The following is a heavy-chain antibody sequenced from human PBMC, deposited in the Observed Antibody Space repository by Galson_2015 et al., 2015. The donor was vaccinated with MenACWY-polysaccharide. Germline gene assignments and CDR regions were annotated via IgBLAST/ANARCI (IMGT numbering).Heavy chain of an antibody. V-gene: IGHV5-51*01. Sequence: GDSDTRYSPSFQGQVTISADKSINTAYLQWSSLKASDTAVYYCARHKYTTSSGDYWGQGTLVTVSS. D-gene: IGHD6-6*01. J-gene: IGHJ4*02. CDR3: ARHKYTTSSGDY. CDR2: GDSDT.